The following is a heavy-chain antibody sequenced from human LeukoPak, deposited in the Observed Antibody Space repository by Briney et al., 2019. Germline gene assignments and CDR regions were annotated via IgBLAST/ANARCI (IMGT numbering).Heavy chain of an antibody. Sequence: PGGFLRLSCAASGFTFSSYWMSWVRQAPGKGLEWVAHIKEDGSDKNYVDSVKGRFTISRDNAKNSLYLQMNSLRVEDTAVYYCARVHWYFDFWGRGTLVTVSS. V-gene: IGHV3-7*04. J-gene: IGHJ2*01. CDR1: GFTFSSYW. CDR3: ARVHWYFDF. CDR2: IKEDGSDK.